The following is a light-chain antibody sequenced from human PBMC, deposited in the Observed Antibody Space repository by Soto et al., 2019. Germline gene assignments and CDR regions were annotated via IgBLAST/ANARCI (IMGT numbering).Light chain of an antibody. Sequence: DIPMTQSPSTLSASVGDRVTITCRASQSISSWLAWYQQKPGKAPKLLIYDASILESGVPSRFSGSGSGTEFTLTISSLQPDYFATYYCQQYNSYWTFGQGTKVEIK. V-gene: IGKV1-5*01. CDR3: QQYNSYWT. CDR2: DAS. J-gene: IGKJ1*01. CDR1: QSISSW.